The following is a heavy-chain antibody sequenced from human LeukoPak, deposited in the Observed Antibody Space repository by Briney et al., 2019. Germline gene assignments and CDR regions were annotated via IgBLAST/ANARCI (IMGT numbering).Heavy chain of an antibody. CDR3: ARATPIFGVVRWFDP. D-gene: IGHD3-3*01. V-gene: IGHV7-4-1*02. J-gene: IGHJ5*02. CDR2: INTNTGNP. Sequence: GASVIVSCKASGYTFTSYAMNWVLQAPGQGLEWMGWINTNTGNPTYAQGFTGRFVFSLDTSVSTAYLQISSLKAEDTAVYYCARATPIFGVVRWFDPWGQGTLVTVSS. CDR1: GYTFTSYA.